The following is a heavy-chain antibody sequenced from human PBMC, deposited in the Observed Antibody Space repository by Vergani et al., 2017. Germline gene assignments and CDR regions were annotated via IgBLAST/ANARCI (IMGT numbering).Heavy chain of an antibody. V-gene: IGHV3-7*01. CDR2: IKQDGSEK. CDR1: GFTFSNSA. D-gene: IGHD3-9*01. CDR3: ARILTGYYSHHGMGAFDY. J-gene: IGHJ4*02. Sequence: EVHLLESGGGQVEAGGSLRLSCVASGFTFSNSAMSWVRQTSGKGLEWVANIKQDGSEKYYVDSVKGRFTISRDNAKNSLYLQMNSLRAEDTAVYYCARILTGYYSHHGMGAFDYWGQGTLVTVSS.